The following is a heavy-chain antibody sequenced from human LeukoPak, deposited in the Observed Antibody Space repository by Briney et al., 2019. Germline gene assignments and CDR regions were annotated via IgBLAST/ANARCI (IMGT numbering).Heavy chain of an antibody. J-gene: IGHJ5*02. CDR3: AQRNKYRVWPA. CDR2: IYTIGGT. CDR1: RGSLSSYD. V-gene: IGHV4-4*07. D-gene: IGHD5-12*01. Sequence: SETLSLTCTVSRGSLSSYDWSWFRQPAGERLEWIGRIYTIGGTNYNPSLKSRIAISLQTSKNKSSLIFNSVTAADTAVYYCAQRNKYRVWPAWGQGTMVTVSS.